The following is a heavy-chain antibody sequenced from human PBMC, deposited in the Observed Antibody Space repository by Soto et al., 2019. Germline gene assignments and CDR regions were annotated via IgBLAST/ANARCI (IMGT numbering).Heavy chain of an antibody. Sequence: GGSLRLSCTASGYTFNSYAMTWVRQVPGKGLQWVSGITGNGGVTYYVESVKGRFTISRDNPRNTLYLQMNSLRAEDTAVYYCAKDLRYRGNVKSLDLWGRGTLVTVSS. CDR3: AKDLRYRGNVKSLDL. CDR1: GYTFNSYA. V-gene: IGHV3-23*01. J-gene: IGHJ2*01. CDR2: ITGNGGVT. D-gene: IGHD5-12*01.